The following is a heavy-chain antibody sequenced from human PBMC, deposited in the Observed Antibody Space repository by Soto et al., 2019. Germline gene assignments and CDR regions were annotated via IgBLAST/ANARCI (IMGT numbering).Heavy chain of an antibody. J-gene: IGHJ6*02. D-gene: IGHD6-13*01. CDR3: AREEVAAAGYYYYGLAV. Sequence: ASVKVSCKASGYTFTSYAMHWVRQAPGQRLEWMGWINAGNGNTKYSQKFQGRVTITRDTSASTAYMELSSLRSEDTAVYYCAREEVAAAGYYYYGLAVWGQGTTVTVSS. CDR1: GYTFTSYA. V-gene: IGHV1-3*01. CDR2: INAGNGNT.